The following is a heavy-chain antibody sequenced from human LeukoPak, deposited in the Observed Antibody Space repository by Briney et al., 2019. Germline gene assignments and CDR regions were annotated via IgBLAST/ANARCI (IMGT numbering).Heavy chain of an antibody. J-gene: IGHJ4*02. CDR1: GDSVSSNSAA. V-gene: IGHV6-1*01. CDR2: TYYRSKWYH. Sequence: SQTLSLTCVISGDSVSSNSAAWNWIRQSPSGGLEWLGRTYYRSKWYHDYAVSVKSRITINPDTSKNQFFLQLNSVTPDDTAVYYCARETSHFDCWGQGTLVTVSS. CDR3: ARETSHFDC.